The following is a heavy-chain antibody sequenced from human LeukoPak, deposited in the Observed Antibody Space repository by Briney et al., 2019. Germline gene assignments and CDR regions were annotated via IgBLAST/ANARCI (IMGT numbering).Heavy chain of an antibody. D-gene: IGHD2-2*02. CDR1: GYTFTGYY. CDR3: ASHCIDTTCYKAYYMDV. Sequence: ASVKVSCKASGYTFTGYYMHWVRQAPGQGLEWMGWINPNSGGTDFAQKFRGRVTMTSDRSISTAYMELTRLIFDDTAVYFCASHCIDTTCYKAYYMDVWGQGTTVTVSS. V-gene: IGHV1-2*02. CDR2: INPNSGGT. J-gene: IGHJ6*03.